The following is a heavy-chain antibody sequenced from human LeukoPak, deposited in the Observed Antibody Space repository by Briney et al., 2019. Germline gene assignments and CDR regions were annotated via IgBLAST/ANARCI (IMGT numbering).Heavy chain of an antibody. CDR3: AKDQVWIVVGSFDY. CDR2: ISGSGGST. Sequence: PGGSLRLSCAASGFTFSSYAMSWVRQAPGKGLEWVSGISGSGGSTYYADSVKGRFTISRDNSKNTLYLQTTSLRAEDTAVYYCAKDQVWIVVGSFDYWGQGTLVTVSS. V-gene: IGHV3-23*01. CDR1: GFTFSSYA. J-gene: IGHJ4*02. D-gene: IGHD3-22*01.